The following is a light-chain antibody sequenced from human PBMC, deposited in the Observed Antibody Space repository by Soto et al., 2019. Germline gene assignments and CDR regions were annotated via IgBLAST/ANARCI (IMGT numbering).Light chain of an antibody. J-gene: IGLJ3*02. V-gene: IGLV4-60*03. Sequence: QPVLTQSSSASAALGSSVKLTCTLSSGHSSSIVAWHQQQPGKAPRLLMKLEGSGSYNKGSGVPDRFSGSSSGADRYLTISNLQSEDEADYYCETWDSKTRVLGGGTKLTVL. CDR1: SGHSSSI. CDR3: ETWDSKTRV. CDR2: LEGSGSY.